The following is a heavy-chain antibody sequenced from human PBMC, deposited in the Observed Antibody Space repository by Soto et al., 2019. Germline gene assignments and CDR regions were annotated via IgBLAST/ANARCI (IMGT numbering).Heavy chain of an antibody. CDR2: ISYSGTT. V-gene: IGHV4-30-4*01. CDR1: GGSISSNNNY. CDR3: ARGRGYSYGLDP. J-gene: IGHJ5*02. D-gene: IGHD5-18*01. Sequence: SETLSLTCTVSGGSISSNNNYWSWIRQPPGEGLEWIGFISYSGTTSYSPSLKSRVAISLDTSKNQFSLSLSSVTAADTAVYYCARGRGYSYGLDPWGQGTLVTVS.